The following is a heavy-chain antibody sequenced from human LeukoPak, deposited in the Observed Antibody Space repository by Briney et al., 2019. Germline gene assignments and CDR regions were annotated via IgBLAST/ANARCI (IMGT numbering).Heavy chain of an antibody. CDR3: AQGFSSGWYPY. D-gene: IGHD6-19*01. CDR2: ISLNGETT. CDR1: GFIVSSFG. Sequence: GGSLRLSCAVSGFIVSSFGMSWVRQAPGKGLEWISAISLNGETTWYADSVKGRFIISRDNSKNTLYLQLTSLRAEDTAVYYCAQGFSSGWYPYWGQGSLVSVSS. V-gene: IGHV3-23*01. J-gene: IGHJ4*02.